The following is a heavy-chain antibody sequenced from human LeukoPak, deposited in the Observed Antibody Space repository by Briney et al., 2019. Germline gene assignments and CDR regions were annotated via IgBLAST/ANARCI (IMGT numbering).Heavy chain of an antibody. CDR1: GFTFSSYG. J-gene: IGHJ4*02. CDR2: IWYDGSNK. CDR3: ARDRKAVAGTYFDY. D-gene: IGHD6-19*01. V-gene: IGHV3-33*01. Sequence: PGGSLRLSCAASGFTFSSYGMHWVRQAPGKGLEWVAVIWYDGSNKYYADSVKGRFTISRDNSKNTLYLQMNSLRAEDTAVYYCARDRKAVAGTYFDYWGQGTLVTVSS.